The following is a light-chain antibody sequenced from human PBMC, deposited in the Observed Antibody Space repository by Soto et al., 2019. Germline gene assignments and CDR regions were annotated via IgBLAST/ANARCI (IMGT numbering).Light chain of an antibody. J-gene: IGLJ1*01. Sequence: QSALTQPASVSGSPGQSITISCTGTSSDVGDFNYVSWYQQHPGKAPKLLIYEVSNRPSGVSSRFSGSQSGNTASLTISGLQAEDEADYYCSSYTSSDIKVFGTGTKATVL. CDR3: SSYTSSDIKV. CDR2: EVS. V-gene: IGLV2-14*01. CDR1: SSDVGDFNY.